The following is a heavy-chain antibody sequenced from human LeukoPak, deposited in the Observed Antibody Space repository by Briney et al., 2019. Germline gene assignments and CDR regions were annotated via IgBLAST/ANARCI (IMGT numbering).Heavy chain of an antibody. Sequence: SQTLSLTCTVSTASISSGGYYWSWIRQPPGKGLEWIGEINHSGSTNYNPSLKSRVTISVDTSKNQFSLKLSSVTAADTAVYYCARAVARNWFDPWGQGTLVTVSS. CDR1: TASISSGGYY. CDR3: ARAVARNWFDP. D-gene: IGHD6-19*01. V-gene: IGHV4-30-2*01. J-gene: IGHJ5*02. CDR2: INHSGST.